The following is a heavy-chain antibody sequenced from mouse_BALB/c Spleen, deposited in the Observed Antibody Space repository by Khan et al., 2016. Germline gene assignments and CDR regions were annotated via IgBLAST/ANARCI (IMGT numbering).Heavy chain of an antibody. Sequence: QVQLKESGPEVVRPGVSVKISCKGSGYTFTDYAMHWVKQSHAKSLEWIGVISTYNGNTNYNQKFKGKATMTVDKSSSTAYMELARLTSEDSAIYYCARKGGLRHGVYAMDYWGQGTSVTVSS. CDR3: ARKGGLRHGVYAMDY. J-gene: IGHJ4*01. D-gene: IGHD2-4*01. CDR1: GYTFTDYA. CDR2: ISTYNGNT. V-gene: IGHV1S137*01.